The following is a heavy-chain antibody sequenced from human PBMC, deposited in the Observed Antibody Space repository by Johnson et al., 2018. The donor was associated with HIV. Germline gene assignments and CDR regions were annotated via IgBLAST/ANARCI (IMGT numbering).Heavy chain of an antibody. CDR2: IGTAGDT. J-gene: IGHJ3*02. D-gene: IGHD6-13*01. CDR3: ARGKGAAAAEAFDI. Sequence: VQLVESGGGLVQPGGSLRLSCAASGFSFSDYDMHWVRQLTGKSLEWVSAIGTAGDTFYPGSVKGRFTISRENPKNSLYLQMNSLRAGDTAVYYCARGKGAAAAEAFDIWGQGTMVTVSS. CDR1: GFSFSDYD. V-gene: IGHV3-13*01.